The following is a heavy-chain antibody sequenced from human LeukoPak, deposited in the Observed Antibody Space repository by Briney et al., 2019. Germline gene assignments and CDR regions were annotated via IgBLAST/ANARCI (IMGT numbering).Heavy chain of an antibody. CDR3: AREYYDTFMIDY. CDR1: GLRFSGYY. J-gene: IGHJ4*02. Sequence: GGSLRLSCAASGLRFSGYYVSWIRQAPGKGLQWVSYISSGGDIMHYADSVKGRFTISRDNAKNSLYLQMNSLRAEDTAVYYCAREYYDTFMIDYWGQGTLVTVSS. CDR2: ISSGGDIM. D-gene: IGHD3-22*01. V-gene: IGHV3-11*04.